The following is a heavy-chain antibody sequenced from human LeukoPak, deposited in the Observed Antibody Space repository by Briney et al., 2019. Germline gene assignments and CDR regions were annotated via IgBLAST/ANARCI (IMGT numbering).Heavy chain of an antibody. CDR1: GGSFSGYY. D-gene: IGHD3-22*01. V-gene: IGHV4-34*01. CDR3: ARGGYYYDSSGYYYDY. CDR2: INHSGST. Sequence: SETLSLTCAVYGGSFSGYYWSWIRQPPGKGLEWIGEINHSGSTNYNPSLKSRVTISVDTPKNQFSLKLSSVTAADTAVYYCARGGYYYDSSGYYYDYWGQGTLVTVSS. J-gene: IGHJ4*02.